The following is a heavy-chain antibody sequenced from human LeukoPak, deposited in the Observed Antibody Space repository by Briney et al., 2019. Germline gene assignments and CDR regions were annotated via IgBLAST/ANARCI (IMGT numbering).Heavy chain of an antibody. CDR3: AREYYFYHMDG. V-gene: IGHV3-21*01. J-gene: IGHJ6*03. Sequence: PGGSLRLSCAASGFTFSSYRMNWVRQAPGKGLEWVSSISSRSSYIYYADSLKGRFTISRDNAKNSLYLNIHSLRAEDTAVYYCAREYYFYHMDGWGEGTTVTVSS. CDR2: ISSRSSYI. CDR1: GFTFSSYR.